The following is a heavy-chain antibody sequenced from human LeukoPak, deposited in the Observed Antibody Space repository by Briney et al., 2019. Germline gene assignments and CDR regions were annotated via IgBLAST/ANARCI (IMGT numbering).Heavy chain of an antibody. CDR3: ASSIGAQNY. CDR2: IKEDGSEK. J-gene: IGHJ4*02. V-gene: IGHV3-7*02. Sequence: GGSLRLSCAASGLSFSHYWMSWVCQAPGKGLEWVANIKEDGSEKNYVDSLKGRFTISRDNANNSLYLQMSSLRVEDSAVYYCASSIGAQNYWGQGTLVIVSS. D-gene: IGHD3-16*01. CDR1: GLSFSHYW.